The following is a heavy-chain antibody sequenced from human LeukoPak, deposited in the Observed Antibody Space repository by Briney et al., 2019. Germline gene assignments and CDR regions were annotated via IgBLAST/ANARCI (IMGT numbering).Heavy chain of an antibody. CDR2: IIPIFGTA. V-gene: IGHV1-69*13. Sequence: VASVKVSCKASGYTFTNFGITWVRQAPGQGLEWMGGIIPIFGTANYAQKFQGRVTITADESTSTAYMELSSLRSEDTAVYYCARDYSGSYGYWGQGTLVTVSS. J-gene: IGHJ4*02. D-gene: IGHD1-26*01. CDR1: GYTFTNFG. CDR3: ARDYSGSYGY.